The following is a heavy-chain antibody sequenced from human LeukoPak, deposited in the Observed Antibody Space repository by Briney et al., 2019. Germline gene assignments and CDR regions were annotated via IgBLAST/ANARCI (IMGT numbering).Heavy chain of an antibody. CDR1: GYTLTDYF. V-gene: IGHV1-2*02. D-gene: IGHD4-23*01. CDR2: INPNSGDT. CDR3: ARGSLTTVVTPRRAFDI. J-gene: IGHJ3*02. Sequence: ASVKVSCKASGYTLTDYFMHWVRQAPGQGLEWMGWINPNSGDTKYAQNFQDRVTMIRDTSISTVYMELSRLRSDDTAVYYCARGSLTTVVTPRRAFDIWGQGTMVTVSS.